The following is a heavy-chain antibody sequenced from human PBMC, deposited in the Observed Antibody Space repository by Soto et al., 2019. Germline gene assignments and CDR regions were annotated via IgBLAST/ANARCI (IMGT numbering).Heavy chain of an antibody. CDR2: INPNSGGT. CDR3: ARAPLGRGDAFDI. D-gene: IGHD7-27*01. CDR1: GYTFTGYY. V-gene: IGHV1-2*04. Sequence: ASVKVSCKASGYTFTGYYMHWVRQAPGQGLEWMGWINPNSGGTNYAQKFQGWVTMTRDTSISTADMELSRLRSDDTAVYYCARAPLGRGDAFDIWGQGTMVTVSS. J-gene: IGHJ3*02.